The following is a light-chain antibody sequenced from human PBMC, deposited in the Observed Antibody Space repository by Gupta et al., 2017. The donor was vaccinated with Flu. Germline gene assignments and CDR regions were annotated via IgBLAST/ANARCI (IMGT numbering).Light chain of an antibody. CDR1: QAISRS. Sequence: PSVLSASVGDRVAITCRASQAISRSLASYQQKAGEAPKHLIYAVSTSQTAVPSTFSGSGSGTEFTLTIISLQPEDFGIYYCHLVYPYPVTFGGGTRVEIK. CDR2: AVS. J-gene: IGKJ4*01. V-gene: IGKV1-9*01. CDR3: HLVYPYPVT.